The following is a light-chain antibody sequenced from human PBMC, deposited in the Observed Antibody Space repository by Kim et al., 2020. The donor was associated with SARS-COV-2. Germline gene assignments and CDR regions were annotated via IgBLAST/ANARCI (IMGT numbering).Light chain of an antibody. Sequence: VGDGLTIPCRASQDITNAICWYKQKPGSALTRPIYGAYPSQRGASPRFRGTVSGTEFSLTIRSVQPEDIATYICLQHSTSPLTFGHGTRIESK. CDR2: GAY. CDR1: QDITNA. V-gene: IGKV1-17*01. CDR3: LQHSTSPLT. J-gene: IGKJ5*01.